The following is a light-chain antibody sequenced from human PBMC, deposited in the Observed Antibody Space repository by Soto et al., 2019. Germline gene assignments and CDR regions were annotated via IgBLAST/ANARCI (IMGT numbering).Light chain of an antibody. CDR2: ATS. CDR3: QQFHSYPLT. CDR1: QSISSD. Sequence: IQMTQSPSSLSASVGDRVTITCRASQSISSDVSWYQQKPGKAPKLLISATSSLQSGVPSRFSGSGSGTEFTLTINSLQPDDFATYYCQQFHSYPLTFGQGTKVDIK. V-gene: IGKV1-39*01. J-gene: IGKJ4*01.